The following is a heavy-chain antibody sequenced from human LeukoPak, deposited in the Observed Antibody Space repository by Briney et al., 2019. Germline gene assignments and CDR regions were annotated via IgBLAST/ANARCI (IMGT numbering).Heavy chain of an antibody. Sequence: SVKVSCKASGYTFSSYAISWVRQAPGQGLEWMGGIIPIFGTANYAQKFQGRVTITADESTSTAYMELSSLRSEDTAVYYCAGGDIVATIAYYYYYYMDVWGKGTTVTISS. CDR2: IIPIFGTA. V-gene: IGHV1-69*13. CDR3: AGGDIVATIAYYYYYYMDV. D-gene: IGHD5-12*01. CDR1: GYTFSSYA. J-gene: IGHJ6*03.